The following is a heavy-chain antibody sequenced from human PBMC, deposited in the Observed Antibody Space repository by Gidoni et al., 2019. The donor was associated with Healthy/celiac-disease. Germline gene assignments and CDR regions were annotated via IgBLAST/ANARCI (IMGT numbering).Heavy chain of an antibody. CDR3: ARGSPPGPVPAGTFDP. V-gene: IGHV4-34*01. Sequence: QVQLQQWGAGLLKPSETLSLTCAVYGGSFSGYYWSWIRQPPGKGLAWIGEINHSGSTNYNPSLKSRVTISVDTSKNQFSLKLSSVTAADTAVYYCARGSPPGPVPAGTFDPWGQGTLVTVSS. J-gene: IGHJ5*02. CDR2: INHSGST. CDR1: GGSFSGYY. D-gene: IGHD2-2*01.